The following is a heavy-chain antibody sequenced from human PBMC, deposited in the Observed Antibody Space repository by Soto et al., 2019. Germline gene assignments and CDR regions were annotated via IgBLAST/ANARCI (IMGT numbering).Heavy chain of an antibody. J-gene: IGHJ4*02. CDR2: IIPIFGTA. CDR3: ARGPDSSGYFFDY. V-gene: IGHV1-69*13. Sequence: SVKVSCKASGGTFSSYAISWVRQAPGQGLEWMGGIIPIFGTANYAQKFQGRVTITADESTSTAYMELSSLRSEDTAVYYRARGPDSSGYFFDYWGQGTLVTVSS. D-gene: IGHD3-22*01. CDR1: GGTFSSYA.